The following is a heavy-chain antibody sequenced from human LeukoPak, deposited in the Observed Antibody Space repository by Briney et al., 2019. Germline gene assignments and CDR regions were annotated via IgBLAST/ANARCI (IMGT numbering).Heavy chain of an antibody. D-gene: IGHD6-6*01. V-gene: IGHV3-33*01. CDR1: GFTFNNYG. CDR3: ARDSLSSSSGWFDP. J-gene: IGHJ5*02. Sequence: PGGSLRLSCAASGFTFNNYGMHWVRQAPGKGLEWVAVIWHDGSNKYYGDSVKGRFTISRDNSKNTLYLQMNRLSAEDTAVYYCARDSLSSSSGWFDPWGQGTLVTVSS. CDR2: IWHDGSNK.